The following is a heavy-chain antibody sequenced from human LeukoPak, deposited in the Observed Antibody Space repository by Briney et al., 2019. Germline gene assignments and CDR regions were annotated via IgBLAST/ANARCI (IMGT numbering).Heavy chain of an antibody. V-gene: IGHV3-30*18. CDR2: ISNDGSNK. J-gene: IGHJ4*02. Sequence: PGRSLSLSCAASGFTFSTYGMHGVRQAPGKGPEWVGVISNDGSNKYHAESVKGRFTISRDNSKNTLYLQMNSLRAEDTAVYYCAKDEGHCSGGSCYRQDYWGQGTLVTVSS. CDR3: AKDEGHCSGGSCYRQDY. D-gene: IGHD2-15*01. CDR1: GFTFSTYG.